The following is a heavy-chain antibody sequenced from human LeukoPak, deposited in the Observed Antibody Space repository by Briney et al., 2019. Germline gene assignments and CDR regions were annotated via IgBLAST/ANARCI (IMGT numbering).Heavy chain of an antibody. CDR2: IIPDSGGT. Sequence: ASVKVSCKASGYILTEYYVHWVRQAPGQGLEWMGFIIPDSGGTTYQHKFQGRVTMTRDTSISTFYMELSSLRPDDTVVYYSSTEDMNCTGANCGVFWGQGTLITVSS. V-gene: IGHV1-2*02. J-gene: IGHJ4*02. D-gene: IGHD2-8*02. CDR3: STEDMNCTGANCGVF. CDR1: GYILTEYY.